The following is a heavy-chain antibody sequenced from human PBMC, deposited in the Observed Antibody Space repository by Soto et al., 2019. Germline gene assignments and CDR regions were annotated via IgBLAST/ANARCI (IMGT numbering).Heavy chain of an antibody. Sequence: QVQLQESGPGLVKPSQTLSLTCTVSGGSISSGDYYWSWIRQPPGKGLEWIGYIYYSGSTHYNPSLXSXFTISVDTSKNQFSLKLSSVTAADTAVYYCARERPDGARLDPWGQGTLVTVSS. CDR2: IYYSGST. CDR1: GGSISSGDYY. J-gene: IGHJ5*02. V-gene: IGHV4-30-4*01. D-gene: IGHD6-6*01. CDR3: ARERPDGARLDP.